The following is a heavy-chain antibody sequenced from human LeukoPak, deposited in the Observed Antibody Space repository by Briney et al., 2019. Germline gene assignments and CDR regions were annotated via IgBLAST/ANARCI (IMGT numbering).Heavy chain of an antibody. CDR2: INPNSGGT. J-gene: IGHJ5*02. CDR3: AREGYYDILTGYSPPRFDP. Sequence: ASVKVSCKASGYTFTGYYMHWVRQAPGQGLEWMGWINPNSGGTNYAQKFQGRVTMTRDTSISTAYMELSRLRSDDTAVYYCAREGYYDILTGYSPPRFDPWGQGTLVTVSS. D-gene: IGHD3-9*01. V-gene: IGHV1-2*02. CDR1: GYTFTGYY.